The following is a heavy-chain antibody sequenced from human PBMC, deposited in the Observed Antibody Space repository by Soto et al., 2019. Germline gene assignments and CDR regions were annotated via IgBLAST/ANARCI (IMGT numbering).Heavy chain of an antibody. CDR2: IIPTFGTT. J-gene: IGHJ5*02. V-gene: IGHV1-69*13. Sequence: SVKVSCKASGGTVSSYVITWVRQAPGQGLEWMGGIIPTFGTTNYAEKFQGRVTITANESTSTAYMELSSLTSEDTAVYYCAISRKQWLALTPCWFYPWGQGTRVTVSS. D-gene: IGHD6-19*01. CDR3: AISRKQWLALTPCWFYP. CDR1: GGTVSSYV.